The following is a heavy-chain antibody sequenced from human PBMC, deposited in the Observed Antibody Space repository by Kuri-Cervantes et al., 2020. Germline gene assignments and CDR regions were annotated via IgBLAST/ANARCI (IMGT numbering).Heavy chain of an antibody. Sequence: SETLSLTCTVSDGSISNYYWSWLRQPPGKGLEWIGYIYYSGSTNYNPSLKSRVTISVDTSKNQFSLKLSSVTAADTAVYYCAREDRDYDILTGYTGYYFDYWGQGTLVTVSS. V-gene: IGHV4-59*01. CDR1: DGSISNYY. D-gene: IGHD3-9*01. J-gene: IGHJ4*02. CDR2: IYYSGST. CDR3: AREDRDYDILTGYTGYYFDY.